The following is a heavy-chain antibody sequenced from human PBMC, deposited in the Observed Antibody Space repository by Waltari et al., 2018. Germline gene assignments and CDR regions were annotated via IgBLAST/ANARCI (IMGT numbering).Heavy chain of an antibody. CDR3: AKDSGFIAVAGSGDY. Sequence: EVQLLESGGGLVQPGGSLRLSCAADGFTFSRYAMSWVRQAPGKGLEWVSAISGSGGSTYYADSVKGRFTISRDKSKNTLYLQMNSLRAEDTAVYYCAKDSGFIAVAGSGDYWGQGTLVTVSS. CDR1: GFTFSRYA. CDR2: ISGSGGST. D-gene: IGHD6-19*01. J-gene: IGHJ4*02. V-gene: IGHV3-23*01.